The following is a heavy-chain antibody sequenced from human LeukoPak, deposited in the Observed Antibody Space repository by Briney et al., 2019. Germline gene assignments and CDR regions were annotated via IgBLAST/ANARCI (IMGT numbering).Heavy chain of an antibody. CDR3: ARGGSPIYYYYMDV. D-gene: IGHD3-10*01. V-gene: IGHV3-7*01. CDR2: IEQDGSEK. Sequence: PGGSLRLSCAASGFTFSSYWMSWVRQAPGKGLEWVANIEQDGSEKYYVDSVKGRFTISRDNAKNSLYLQMNSLRSEDTAVYFCARGGSPIYYYYMDVWGKGITVTISS. J-gene: IGHJ6*03. CDR1: GFTFSSYW.